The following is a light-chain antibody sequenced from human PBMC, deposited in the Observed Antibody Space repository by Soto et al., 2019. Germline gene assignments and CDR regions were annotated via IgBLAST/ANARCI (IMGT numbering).Light chain of an antibody. CDR2: GAS. V-gene: IGKV3-20*01. Sequence: EIVLPQSPGTLSVSHGERATLSCRASQSVSSNLAWYQQKPGQAPRLLIYGASTRATGIPARFSGRGSRTEFTLTISRLEPEDFAVYYCQHYGSSLITFGQGTRLEIK. CDR3: QHYGSSLIT. J-gene: IGKJ5*01. CDR1: QSVSSN.